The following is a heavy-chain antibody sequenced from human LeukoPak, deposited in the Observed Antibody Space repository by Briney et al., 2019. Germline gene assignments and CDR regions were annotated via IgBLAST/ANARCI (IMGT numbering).Heavy chain of an antibody. V-gene: IGHV4-59*12. J-gene: IGHJ4*02. CDR3: ARDPEYCSGGSCYGY. D-gene: IGHD2-15*01. CDR2: IYYSGST. Sequence: PSETLSLTCTVSGGSISSYYWSWIRQPPGKGLEWIGYIYYSGSTYYNPSLKSRVTISVDTSKNQFSLKLSSVTAADTAVYYCARDPEYCSGGSCYGYWGQGTLVTVSS. CDR1: GGSISSYY.